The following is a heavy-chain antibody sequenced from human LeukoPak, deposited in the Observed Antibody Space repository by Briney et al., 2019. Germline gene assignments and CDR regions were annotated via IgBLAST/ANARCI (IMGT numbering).Heavy chain of an antibody. V-gene: IGHV3-23*01. CDR2: ISSTDVAT. Sequence: GGSLRLSCAASGFTFSNAWMSWVRQAPGKGLEWVSTISSTDVATYYADSVKGRFTISRDNSKNTVDLQMNSLRAEDTAIYYCAISRVPASWDQVFDIWGQGTMVTVSS. CDR1: GFTFSNAW. J-gene: IGHJ3*02. CDR3: AISRVPASWDQVFDI. D-gene: IGHD2-2*01.